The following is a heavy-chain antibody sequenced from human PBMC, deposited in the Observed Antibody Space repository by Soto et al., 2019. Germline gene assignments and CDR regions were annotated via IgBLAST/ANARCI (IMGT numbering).Heavy chain of an antibody. CDR1: GFTFSTYD. Sequence: PGGSLRLSCAASGFTFSTYDMRWVRQAPGKGLEWVSAINDIGDRTHYADSVKGRFTTSRDNAKNSLYLQLNSLRAEDTALYYCAKSTGGTANGLDVWGQGTTVTVSS. CDR2: INDIGDRT. CDR3: AKSTGGTANGLDV. V-gene: IGHV3-23*01. J-gene: IGHJ6*02. D-gene: IGHD2-8*02.